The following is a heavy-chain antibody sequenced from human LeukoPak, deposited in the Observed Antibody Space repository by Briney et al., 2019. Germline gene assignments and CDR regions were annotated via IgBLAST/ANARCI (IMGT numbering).Heavy chain of an antibody. V-gene: IGHV3-23*01. J-gene: IGHJ4*02. CDR3: AKWKYGSDFGYFDY. D-gene: IGHD3-10*01. CDR1: GFDFSDYW. Sequence: GGSLRLSCAASGFDFSDYWMSWVRQVPGKGLEWVSGISGNGATTHHANSVKGRFTISRDNSKNTLYLQMNSLRAEDTAVYYCAKWKYGSDFGYFDYWGQGTLVTVSS. CDR2: ISGNGATT.